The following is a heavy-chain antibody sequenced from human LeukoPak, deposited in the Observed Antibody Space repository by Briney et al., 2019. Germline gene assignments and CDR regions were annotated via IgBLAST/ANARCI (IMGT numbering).Heavy chain of an antibody. J-gene: IGHJ6*02. CDR1: GFTFSSYW. V-gene: IGHV3-74*01. Sequence: GGSLRLSCAASGFTFSSYWMHWVRQAPGKGLVWVSRINSDGSSTSYADSVKGRFTISRDNAKNTLYLQMNSLRAEDTAVYYCARGLVSYYDSSGYSDYYYGMDVWGQGTTVTVSS. CDR3: ARGLVSYYDSSGYSDYYYGMDV. D-gene: IGHD3-22*01. CDR2: INSDGSST.